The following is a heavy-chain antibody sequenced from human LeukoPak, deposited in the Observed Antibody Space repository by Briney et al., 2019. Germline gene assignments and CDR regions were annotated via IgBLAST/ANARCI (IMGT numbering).Heavy chain of an antibody. J-gene: IGHJ4*02. CDR2: IYYSGST. Sequence: SETLSLTCTASGGSISSGGYYWSWIRQHPGKGLEWIGHIYYSGSTYYNPSLKSRVTISGDTSKNQFSLKLSSVTAADTAVYYCARGSGYSYAGFDYWGQGTLVTVSS. CDR3: ARGSGYSYAGFDY. D-gene: IGHD5-18*01. CDR1: GGSISSGGYY. V-gene: IGHV4-31*03.